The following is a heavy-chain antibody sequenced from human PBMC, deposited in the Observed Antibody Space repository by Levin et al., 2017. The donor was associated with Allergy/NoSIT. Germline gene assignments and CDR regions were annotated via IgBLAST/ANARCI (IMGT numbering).Heavy chain of an antibody. J-gene: IGHJ5*02. CDR3: ARAMVRGANWFDP. CDR1: GYTFTSND. Sequence: ASVKVSCKASGYTFTSNDINWVRQATGQGLEWMGWMNPNSGNTGYPQKFQGRVTMTRNTSISTAYMELSSLRSEDTAVYFCARAMVRGANWFDPWGQGTLVTVSS. D-gene: IGHD3-10*01. CDR2: MNPNSGNT. V-gene: IGHV1-8*01.